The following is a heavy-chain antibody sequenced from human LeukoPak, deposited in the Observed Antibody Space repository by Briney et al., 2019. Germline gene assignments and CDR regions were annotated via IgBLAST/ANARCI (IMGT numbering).Heavy chain of an antibody. J-gene: IGHJ6*02. D-gene: IGHD4-17*01. V-gene: IGHV1-8*01. CDR3: VRAYGDYGYYYYGMDV. Sequence: ASVKVSCKASGYTFTSYDIHWVRQATGQGLEWMGWMNPKSGNTGYAQKFQGRVTMTRNTSISTAYMELGSLRSEDPAVYYCVRAYGDYGYYYYGMDVWGQGTTVTVSS. CDR1: GYTFTSYD. CDR2: MNPKSGNT.